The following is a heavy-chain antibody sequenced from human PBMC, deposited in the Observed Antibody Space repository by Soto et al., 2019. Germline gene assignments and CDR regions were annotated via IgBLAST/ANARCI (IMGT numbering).Heavy chain of an antibody. CDR3: ARDLGADYRIDY. Sequence: QVQLQESGPGLMKPSQTLSLTCTVSGGAISSADYYWSWIRQAPGKGLEWIGYIFYLGSTYYNPSLKSRVSISLDASKNQFSLRLSSVTAADTAVYYCARDLGADYRIDYWGQGTLVTVSS. V-gene: IGHV4-30-4*01. D-gene: IGHD3-16*01. J-gene: IGHJ4*02. CDR1: GGAISSADYY. CDR2: IFYLGST.